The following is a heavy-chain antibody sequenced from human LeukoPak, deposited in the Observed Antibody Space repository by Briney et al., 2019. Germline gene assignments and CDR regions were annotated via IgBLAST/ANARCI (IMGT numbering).Heavy chain of an antibody. Sequence: GASVKVSCKASGYTFTSYGINWVRQATGQGLEWMGWMNPNSGNTGYAQKFQGRVTITRNTSISTAYMELSSLRSEDTAVYYCARGRIPGTIFGVVITRPRVDWFDPWGQGTLVTVSS. CDR3: ARGRIPGTIFGVVITRPRVDWFDP. V-gene: IGHV1-8*03. J-gene: IGHJ5*02. D-gene: IGHD3-3*01. CDR2: MNPNSGNT. CDR1: GYTFTSYG.